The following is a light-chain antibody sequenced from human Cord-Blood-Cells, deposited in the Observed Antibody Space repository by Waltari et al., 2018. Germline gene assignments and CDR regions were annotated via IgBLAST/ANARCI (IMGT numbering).Light chain of an antibody. CDR1: QSVTSSY. Sequence: EIVLTHSPGTLSPSAGERAPLSSRASQSVTSSYLAWYQQKPGQAPRLLIYGASSRATGIPDRFSGRGSGTDFTLTISRLEPEDFAVYYFQQYGSSRWTFGQGTKVEIK. CDR3: QQYGSSRWT. V-gene: IGKV3-20*01. J-gene: IGKJ1*01. CDR2: GAS.